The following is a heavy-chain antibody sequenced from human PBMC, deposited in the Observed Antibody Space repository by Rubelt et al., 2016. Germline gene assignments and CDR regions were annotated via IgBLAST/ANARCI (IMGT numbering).Heavy chain of an antibody. CDR2: IVPSDSYI. D-gene: IGHD6-13*01. Sequence: EVQLVQSGAEVKKPGESLRISCKGSGYNFTTYWISWVRQTPGKGLEWMGRIVPSDSYINYSPSFQGQVTISADKSIRPAYLQLSSVKASDTAMYYGGRGNSWYPLWGQGTLVTCSS. CDR3: GRGNSWYPL. J-gene: IGHJ4*02. CDR1: GYNFTTYW. V-gene: IGHV5-10-1*03.